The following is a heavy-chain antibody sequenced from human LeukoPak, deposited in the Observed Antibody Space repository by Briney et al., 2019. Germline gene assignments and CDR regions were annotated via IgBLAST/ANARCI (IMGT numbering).Heavy chain of an antibody. Sequence: GGSLRLSCAASGFTVSSNYMSWVRQAPGKGLEWVSVIYSGGSTYYADSVKGRFTISRDNSKNTLYLQMNSLRAEDTAVYYCARENYGYSSSCYDYWGQGTLVTVSS. J-gene: IGHJ4*02. CDR1: GFTVSSNY. CDR3: ARENYGYSSSCYDY. CDR2: IYSGGST. D-gene: IGHD6-13*01. V-gene: IGHV3-53*01.